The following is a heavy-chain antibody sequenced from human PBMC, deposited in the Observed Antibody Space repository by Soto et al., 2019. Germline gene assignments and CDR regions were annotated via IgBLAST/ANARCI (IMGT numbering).Heavy chain of an antibody. D-gene: IGHD3-3*01. CDR3: AKDGRYYDFWSGYKRYNWFDP. CDR1: GFTFDDYA. CDR2: ISWNSGSI. V-gene: IGHV3-9*01. Sequence: PGGSLRLSCAASGFTFDDYAMHWVRQAPGKGLEWVSGISWNSGSIGHADSVKGRFTISRDNAKNSLYLQMNSLRAEDTALYYCAKDGRYYDFWSGYKRYNWFDPWGQGTLVTVSS. J-gene: IGHJ5*02.